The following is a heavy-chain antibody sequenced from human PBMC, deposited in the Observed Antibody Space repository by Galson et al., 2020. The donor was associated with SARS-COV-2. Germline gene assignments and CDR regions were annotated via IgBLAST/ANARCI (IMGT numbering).Heavy chain of an antibody. CDR3: ARAEGGSGWAFDY. CDR1: GFTFSSYS. CDR2: ISSSSSYI. J-gene: IGHJ4*02. Sequence: TGGSLRLSCAASGFTFSSYSMNWVRQAPGKGLEWVSSISSSSSYIYYADSVKGRFTITRDNAKNSLYLQMNSLRAEDTAVYYCARAEGGSGWAFDYWGQGTLVTVSS. V-gene: IGHV3-21*01. D-gene: IGHD6-19*01.